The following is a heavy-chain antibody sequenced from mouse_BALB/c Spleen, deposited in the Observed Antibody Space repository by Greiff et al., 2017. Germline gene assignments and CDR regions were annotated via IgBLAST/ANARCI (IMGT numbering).Heavy chain of an antibody. CDR2: IYPGNSDT. V-gene: IGHV1-5*01. D-gene: IGHD1-1*01. J-gene: IGHJ4*01. CDR1: GYSFTSYW. Sequence: EVQLQQSGTVLARPGASVKMSCKASGYSFTSYWMHWVKQRPGQGLEWIGAIYPGNSDTSYNQKFKGKAKLTAVTSASTAYMELSSLTNEDSAVYYCTRDGITLYAMDYWGQGTSVTVSS. CDR3: TRDGITLYAMDY.